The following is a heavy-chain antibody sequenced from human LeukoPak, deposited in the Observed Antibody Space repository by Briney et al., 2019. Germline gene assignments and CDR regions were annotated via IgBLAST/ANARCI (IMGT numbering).Heavy chain of an antibody. CDR2: IRNKGHGGTP. Sequence: QPGRSLRLSCTASGFTFGDYAMSWVRQAPGKGLEWVGFIRNKGHGGTPEYAASVKGRFTISRDDSKGIAYLQMSSLKTEDTAFYYCTRDSGPRQQLVLGLDFWGQGTLVTVSS. J-gene: IGHJ4*02. V-gene: IGHV3-49*04. D-gene: IGHD6-13*01. CDR3: TRDSGPRQQLVLGLDF. CDR1: GFTFGDYA.